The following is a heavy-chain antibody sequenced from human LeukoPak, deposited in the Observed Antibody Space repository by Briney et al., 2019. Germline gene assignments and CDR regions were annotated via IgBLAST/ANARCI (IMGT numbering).Heavy chain of an antibody. CDR1: GFTFSSYS. D-gene: IGHD1-26*01. CDR3: AKDASAYSGSYFDS. Sequence: GTSLRLSCAASGFTFSSYSMHWVRRAPGKGLEWVALIWYDGSNKDYADSVKGRFTISRDNSKNTVYLQMNSLRVEDTAVYYCAKDASAYSGSYFDSWGHGILVTVSS. V-gene: IGHV3-33*06. CDR2: IWYDGSNK. J-gene: IGHJ4*01.